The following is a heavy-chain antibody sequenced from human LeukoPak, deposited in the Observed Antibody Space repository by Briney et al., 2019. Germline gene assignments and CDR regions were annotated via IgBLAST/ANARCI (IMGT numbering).Heavy chain of an antibody. J-gene: IGHJ4*02. CDR3: ARAPVRSGWPNYYFDY. CDR2: ISSNGGST. D-gene: IGHD6-19*01. V-gene: IGHV3-64*01. Sequence: GGSLRLSCAASGFTFSSYAMHWVRQAPGKGLEYVSAISSNGGSTYYTNSVKGRFTISRDNSKNTLYLQMGSLRAEDMAVYYCARAPVRSGWPNYYFDYWGQGTLVTVSS. CDR1: GFTFSSYA.